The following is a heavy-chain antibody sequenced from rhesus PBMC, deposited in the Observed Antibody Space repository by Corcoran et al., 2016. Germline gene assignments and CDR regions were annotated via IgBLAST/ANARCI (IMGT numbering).Heavy chain of an antibody. V-gene: IGHV4-160*01. CDR1: GGSFSSYW. CDR3: ARDGGGNYKNYFDY. J-gene: IGHJ4*01. Sequence: QVQLQESGPGLVKPSETLSLTCAVSGGSFSSYWWGWIRQPPGKGLEWIGGIYGSSGSTEYNSSLNSRATISRDTSKNQFSLKLSAVTAADTAVYYCARDGGGNYKNYFDYWGQGVLVTVSS. D-gene: IGHD4-35*01. CDR2: IYGSSGST.